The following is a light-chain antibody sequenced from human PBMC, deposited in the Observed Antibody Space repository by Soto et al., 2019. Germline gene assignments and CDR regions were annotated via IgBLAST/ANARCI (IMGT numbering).Light chain of an antibody. V-gene: IGKV1-33*01. Sequence: DIQMTQSPSSLSALVGDRVTITCQASQAITNFLNWYQQKPEKAPKLLIYDASSVQTGVPSRCSGSGSGTDFSFTISSLQPEDIATYYCQQLDDVPYSFGQGTKLAIK. CDR1: QAITNF. CDR2: DAS. J-gene: IGKJ2*03. CDR3: QQLDDVPYS.